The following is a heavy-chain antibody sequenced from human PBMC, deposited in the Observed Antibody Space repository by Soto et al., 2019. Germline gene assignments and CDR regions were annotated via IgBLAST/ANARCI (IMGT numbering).Heavy chain of an antibody. J-gene: IGHJ4*02. V-gene: IGHV3-30-3*01. D-gene: IGHD1-7*01. Sequence: PGGSLRLSCAASGFTFSSYAMHWVGQAPGKGLEWVAVISYGGSNKYYADSVKGRFTISRDNSKNTLYLQMNSLRAEDTAVYYCARDSITGTTVLDYWGQGTLVTVSS. CDR1: GFTFSSYA. CDR3: ARDSITGTTVLDY. CDR2: ISYGGSNK.